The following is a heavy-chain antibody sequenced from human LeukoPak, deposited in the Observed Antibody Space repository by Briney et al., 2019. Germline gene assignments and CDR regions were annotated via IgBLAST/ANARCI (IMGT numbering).Heavy chain of an antibody. CDR1: GFTASSNY. CDR3: ARGEGLAARLWFDP. Sequence: GGSLRLSFAASGFTASSNYMSWVRQAPGKGLKWFSVIYSGGSTYYADSVKGRFTISRDNSKNTLYLQMNSLRAEDTAVYYCARGEGLAARLWFDPWGQGTLVTVSS. CDR2: IYSGGST. D-gene: IGHD6-6*01. J-gene: IGHJ5*02. V-gene: IGHV3-53*01.